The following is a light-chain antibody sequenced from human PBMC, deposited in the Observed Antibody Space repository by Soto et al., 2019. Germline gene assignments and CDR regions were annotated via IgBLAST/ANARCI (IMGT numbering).Light chain of an antibody. CDR3: QQYRNWPRT. J-gene: IGKJ1*01. CDR1: QGVDIN. CDR2: GAS. V-gene: IGKV3-15*01. Sequence: IVLTQSPSTLSVSPGRRFSLSCRASQGVDINLAWYQQKNGQAPRILIYGASTRATDMPGRFSGRGSGTEFTLTISSLQSEDFAVYYCQQYRNWPRTFGQGTKVDIK.